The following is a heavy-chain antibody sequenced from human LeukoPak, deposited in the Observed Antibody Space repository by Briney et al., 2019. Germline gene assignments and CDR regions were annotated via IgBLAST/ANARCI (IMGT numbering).Heavy chain of an antibody. D-gene: IGHD6-13*01. CDR3: ARAGDASWYDY. J-gene: IGHJ4*02. CDR1: GFTFSKYT. Sequence: GGSLRLSCAASGFTFSKYTMGWVRQAPGKGLEWVSDISRSGGRTYYADSVKGRFTISRDDSKNTLYLQMNNLRAEDTAAYYYARAGDASWYDYWGQGTLVTVSS. V-gene: IGHV3-23*01. CDR2: ISRSGGRT.